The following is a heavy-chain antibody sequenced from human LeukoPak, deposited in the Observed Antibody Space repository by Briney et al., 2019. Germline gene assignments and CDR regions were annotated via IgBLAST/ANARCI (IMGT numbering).Heavy chain of an antibody. J-gene: IGHJ4*02. Sequence: GGSLRLSCAASGFTFSSYSMNWVRQAPGKGLEWVSSISSSSSYIYYADLVKGRFTISRDNAKHSMYLQMNSVRAEDTAVYYCARDREGRRPLYYFDYWGQGTLVTVSS. CDR1: GFTFSSYS. CDR3: ARDREGRRPLYYFDY. V-gene: IGHV3-21*01. CDR2: ISSSSSYI. D-gene: IGHD1-1*01.